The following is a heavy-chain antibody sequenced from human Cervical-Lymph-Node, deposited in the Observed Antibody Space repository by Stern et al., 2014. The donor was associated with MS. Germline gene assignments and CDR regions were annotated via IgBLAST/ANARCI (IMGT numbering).Heavy chain of an antibody. CDR1: GFTFDDCA. D-gene: IGHD3-16*02. J-gene: IGHJ4*02. CDR2: ISWNSNNI. V-gene: IGHV3-9*01. CDR3: AKDISERHYYFDS. Sequence: EVQLVESGGGSVQPGRSLRLSCAASGFTFDDCAMHWVRQAPGKGLEWVSGISWNSNNIGYAGSVRGRFTISRDNAKNSLYLQMNGLRPEDTALYYCAKDISERHYYFDSWGEGTLVTVSS.